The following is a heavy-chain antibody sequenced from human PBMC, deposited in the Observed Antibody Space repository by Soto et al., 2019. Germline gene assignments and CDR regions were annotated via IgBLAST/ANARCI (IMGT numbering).Heavy chain of an antibody. Sequence: QVQLVESGGGVVQPGRSLRLSCAASGFTFSSYGMHWVRQAPGKGLEWVAVIWYDGSNKYYADSVKGRFTISRDNCRKKLYLQMNGLRAEDKAVYYCARDNAGGGAYDYWGQGTLVTVSS. CDR3: ARDNAGGGAYDY. CDR1: GFTFSSYG. V-gene: IGHV3-33*01. CDR2: IWYDGSNK. J-gene: IGHJ4*02. D-gene: IGHD1-26*01.